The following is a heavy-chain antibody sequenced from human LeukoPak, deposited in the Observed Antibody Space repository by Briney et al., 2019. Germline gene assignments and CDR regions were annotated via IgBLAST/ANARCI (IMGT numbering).Heavy chain of an antibody. CDR1: GGSISSSTYY. J-gene: IGHJ3*02. Sequence: SETLSLTCTVSGGSISSSTYYWSWIRQPPGKGLEWIGEINHSGSTNYYNPSLKSRVTISVDTSKNQFSLKLSSVTAADTAVYYCARCRRVYYYDRNAFDIWGQGTMVTVSS. D-gene: IGHD3-10*02. CDR2: INHSGSTN. CDR3: ARCRRVYYYDRNAFDI. V-gene: IGHV4-39*07.